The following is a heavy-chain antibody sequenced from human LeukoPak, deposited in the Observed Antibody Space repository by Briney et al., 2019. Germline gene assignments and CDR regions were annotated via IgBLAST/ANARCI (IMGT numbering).Heavy chain of an antibody. CDR1: GGSFSGYY. CDR2: INHSGST. Sequence: SETLSLTCAVYGGSFSGYYWSWIRQPPGKGLEGIGEINHSGSTNYNPSLKSRVTISVDTSKNQFSLKLSSVTAADTAVYYCARVGYSYGTHFDYWGQGTLVTVSS. CDR3: ARVGYSYGTHFDY. V-gene: IGHV4-34*01. J-gene: IGHJ4*02. D-gene: IGHD5-18*01.